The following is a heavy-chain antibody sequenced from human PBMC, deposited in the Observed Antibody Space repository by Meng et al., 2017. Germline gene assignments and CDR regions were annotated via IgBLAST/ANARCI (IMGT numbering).Heavy chain of an antibody. D-gene: IGHD3-22*01. CDR3: ARENGADYYDSSGSPKHGMDV. J-gene: IGHJ6*02. V-gene: IGHV3-23*01. CDR2: ISGSGGST. Sequence: GGSLRLSCAASGFTFSSYAMSWVRQAPGKGLEWVSAISGSGGSTYYADSVKGRFTISRDNSKNTLYLQMNSLRAEDTAVYYCARENGADYYDSSGSPKHGMDVWGQGTTVTVSS. CDR1: GFTFSSYA.